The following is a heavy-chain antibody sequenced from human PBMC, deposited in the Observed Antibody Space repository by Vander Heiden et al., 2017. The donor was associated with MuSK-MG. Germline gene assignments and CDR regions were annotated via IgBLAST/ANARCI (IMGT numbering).Heavy chain of an antibody. CDR2: LTNSGDST. Sequence: EVQLLESGGGLVQPGGSLRLSCAASGFTFPTYSMAWCRQGPGKGLEWVSALTNSGDSTYYADSVKGRFTISRDNSRNTLYLQMSSLRAEDTAVYYCAKDARRTSGWYYFNYWGQGALVTVSS. CDR3: AKDARRTSGWYYFNY. J-gene: IGHJ4*02. V-gene: IGHV3-23*01. D-gene: IGHD6-19*01. CDR1: GFTFPTYS.